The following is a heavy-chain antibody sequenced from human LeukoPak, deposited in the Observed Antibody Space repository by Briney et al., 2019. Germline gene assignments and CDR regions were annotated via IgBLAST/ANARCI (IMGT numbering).Heavy chain of an antibody. D-gene: IGHD1-1*01. V-gene: IGHV3-21*01. CDR1: GFTFTNYA. J-gene: IGHJ5*02. CDR3: TRVAQSGPTGWFDP. CDR2: ISSTGSNI. Sequence: GGSLRLSCVASGFTFTNYAMSWVRQAPGKGLEWVSSISSTGSNIYYADSVRGRFTISRDNPGNVVYLQMDSLRAEDTAVYYCTRVAQSGPTGWFDPWGQGTLVTVAS.